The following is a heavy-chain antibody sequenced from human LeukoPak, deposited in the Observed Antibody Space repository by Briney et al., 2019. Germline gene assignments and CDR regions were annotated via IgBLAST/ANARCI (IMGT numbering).Heavy chain of an antibody. Sequence: ASVKVSFKASGYTFTSYGISWVRQAPGQGLEWMGWISAYNGNTNYAQKLQGRVTMTTDTSTSTAYMELRSLRSDDTAVYYCARDNTMVRGVIITYYYYYYGMDVWGQGTTVTVSS. D-gene: IGHD3-10*01. J-gene: IGHJ6*02. CDR3: ARDNTMVRGVIITYYYYYYGMDV. CDR1: GYTFTSYG. V-gene: IGHV1-18*01. CDR2: ISAYNGNT.